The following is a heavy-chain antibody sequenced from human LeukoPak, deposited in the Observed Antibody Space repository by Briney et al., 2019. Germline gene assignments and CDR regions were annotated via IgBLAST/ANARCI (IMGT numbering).Heavy chain of an antibody. J-gene: IGHJ4*02. Sequence: GGSLRLSCAASGLTVSSNYMSWVRQAPGKGLEWVSVIYSGGSTYYADSVKGRFTISGDNSKNTLYLQMNSLRAEDTAVYYCAREQQLVLGFDYWGQGTLVTVSS. CDR1: GLTVSSNY. CDR3: AREQQLVLGFDY. CDR2: IYSGGST. V-gene: IGHV3-66*01. D-gene: IGHD6-13*01.